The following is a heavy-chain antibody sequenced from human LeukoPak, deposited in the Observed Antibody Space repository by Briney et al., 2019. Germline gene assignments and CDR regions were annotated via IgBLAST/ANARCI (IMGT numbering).Heavy chain of an antibody. Sequence: GESLKISCKSSGYSFTTYWIAWVRQMPGKDLEWMGIIYPGDSDTRYSPSFQGQVTISADKSISTAYLQWTSLKASDSAMYYCATLRSGYLYDYFDYWGQGTLVTVSS. V-gene: IGHV5-51*01. CDR3: ATLRSGYLYDYFDY. CDR1: GYSFTTYW. D-gene: IGHD3-3*01. J-gene: IGHJ4*02. CDR2: IYPGDSDT.